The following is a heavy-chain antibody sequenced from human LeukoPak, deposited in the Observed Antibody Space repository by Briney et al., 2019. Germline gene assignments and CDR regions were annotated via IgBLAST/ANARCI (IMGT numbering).Heavy chain of an antibody. CDR1: GGCFSGYY. V-gene: IGHV4-59*10. Sequence: PSETLSLTCAVYGGCFSGYYWSWIRQPARKGLEWIGRIYHRGSTNYNPSLKSRVTMSVDTSKNQFSLKLSSVTAADTAVYYCARGRYCSADICSGGDAFDIWGQGTMVSVSS. CDR2: IYHRGST. CDR3: ARGRYCSADICSGGDAFDI. D-gene: IGHD2-15*01. J-gene: IGHJ3*02.